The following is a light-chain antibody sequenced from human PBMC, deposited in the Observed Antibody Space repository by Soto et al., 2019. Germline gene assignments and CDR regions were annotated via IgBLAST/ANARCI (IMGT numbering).Light chain of an antibody. V-gene: IGKV1-5*01. J-gene: IGKJ2*02. Sequence: DIELTQSPSTLSASVGDRVTITCRASQSVTDWLAWYQQKPGKAPKLLIYDASSLQSGVPSRFSGSGSGTEFSLTISSLQPDDSATYYCQQYYRSCTFGQGTKVDIK. CDR1: QSVTDW. CDR3: QQYYRSCT. CDR2: DAS.